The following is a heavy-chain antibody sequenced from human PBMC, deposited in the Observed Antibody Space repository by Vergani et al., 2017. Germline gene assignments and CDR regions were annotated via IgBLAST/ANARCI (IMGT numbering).Heavy chain of an antibody. CDR2: IYYSGRT. D-gene: IGHD5-18*01. Sequence: QLQLQESGPGLVKPSETLSLTCTVSGGSISSSSYYWGWIRQPPGKGLEWIGSIYYSGRTYYNPSLKSRVTISVDTSKNQFSLKLSSVTAADTAVYYCARGSYGGFPFDYWGQGTLVTVSS. CDR1: GGSISSSSYY. V-gene: IGHV4-39*01. CDR3: ARGSYGGFPFDY. J-gene: IGHJ4*02.